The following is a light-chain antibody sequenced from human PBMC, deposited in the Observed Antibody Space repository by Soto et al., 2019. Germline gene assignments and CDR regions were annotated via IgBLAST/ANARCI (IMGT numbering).Light chain of an antibody. Sequence: SYELAQPPSVSVFPGQTASITCSGDKLGDKYACWYQQRPGQSPVLVIYQNTKRPSGIPERFSGSNSGNTATLTISGIQSMDEAGYYCQAWDSSTFYVFGTGTKSPS. V-gene: IGLV3-1*01. CDR2: QNT. CDR3: QAWDSSTFYV. CDR1: KLGDKY. J-gene: IGLJ1*01.